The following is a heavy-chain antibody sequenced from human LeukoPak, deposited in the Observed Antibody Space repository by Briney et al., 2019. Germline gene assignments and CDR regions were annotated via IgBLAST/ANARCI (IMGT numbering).Heavy chain of an antibody. D-gene: IGHD1-26*01. V-gene: IGHV4-61*02. J-gene: IGHJ2*01. CDR1: GGSISSGSYY. CDR3: ARDAFGLLLNYWYFDL. CDR2: IYTSGST. Sequence: SETLSLTCTVSGGSISSGSYYWSWIRQPAGKGLEWIGRIYTSGSTNYNPSLKSRVTMSVDTSKNQFSLKLSSVTAADTAVYYCARDAFGLLLNYWYFDLWGRGTLVTVSS.